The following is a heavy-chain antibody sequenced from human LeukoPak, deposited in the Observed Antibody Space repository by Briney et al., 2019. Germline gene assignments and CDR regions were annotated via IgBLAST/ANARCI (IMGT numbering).Heavy chain of an antibody. Sequence: GGSLRLSCAASGFTDGMSWVRQAPGKGLEWVSAISGSGDSTFYADSVKGRFTISRDNSKNTLYLQMNSLRAEDTAVYYCASHYGSGSNNWLDHWGQGTLVTVSS. CDR1: GFTDG. D-gene: IGHD3-10*01. J-gene: IGHJ5*02. CDR3: ASHYGSGSNNWLDH. CDR2: ISGSGDST. V-gene: IGHV3-23*01.